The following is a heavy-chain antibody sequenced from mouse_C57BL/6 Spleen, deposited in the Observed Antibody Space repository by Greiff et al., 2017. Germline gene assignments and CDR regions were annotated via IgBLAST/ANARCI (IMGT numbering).Heavy chain of an antibody. D-gene: IGHD4-1*01. CDR2: IHPNSGST. CDR3: ARPLTGTQGAMDY. J-gene: IGHJ4*01. Sequence: QVQLQQPGAELVKPGASVKLSCKASGYTFTSYWMHWVKQRPGQGLEWIGMIHPNSGSTNYNEKFKSKATLTVDKSSSTAYMQLSSLTSEDSAVYYCARPLTGTQGAMDYWGQGTSVTVSS. V-gene: IGHV1-64*01. CDR1: GYTFTSYW.